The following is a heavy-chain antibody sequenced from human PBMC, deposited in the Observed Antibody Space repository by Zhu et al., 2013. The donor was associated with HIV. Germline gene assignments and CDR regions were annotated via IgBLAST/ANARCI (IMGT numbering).Heavy chain of an antibody. D-gene: IGHD6-13*01. CDR3: ARDPVAAAGTKGFFLTY. Sequence: QVQLVQSGAEVKKPGASVKVSCKASGYTFTDYYMHWVRQAPGQGLEWMGWINPNSGGTNYAQKFQGRVTMTRDTSISTAYMELSRLRSDDTAVYYCARDPVAAAGTKGFFLTYWGQGTLVTVSS. V-gene: IGHV1-2*02. J-gene: IGHJ4*02. CDR1: GYTFTDYY. CDR2: INPNSGGT.